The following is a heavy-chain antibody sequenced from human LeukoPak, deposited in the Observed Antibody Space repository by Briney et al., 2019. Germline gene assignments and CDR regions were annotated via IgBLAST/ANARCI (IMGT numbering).Heavy chain of an antibody. CDR3: AREVAAAGSDY. Sequence: PGGSLRLPCAASGFTFSSYSMNWVRQAPGKGLEWVSSISSSSTYRYYADSLKGRFTVSRDNTKNSLYLQMNSLRAEDTAVYYCAREVAAAGSDYWGQGTLVTVSS. CDR2: ISSSSTYR. CDR1: GFTFSSYS. V-gene: IGHV3-21*01. J-gene: IGHJ4*02. D-gene: IGHD6-13*01.